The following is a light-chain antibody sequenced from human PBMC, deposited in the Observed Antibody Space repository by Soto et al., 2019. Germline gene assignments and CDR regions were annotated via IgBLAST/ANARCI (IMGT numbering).Light chain of an antibody. V-gene: IGKV1-39*01. Sequence: DIQMTQSPSSLSASVGDRVTTTCRASQSISSYLNWYRQKPGKAPKLLIYAASSLQSGVPSRFSGSGSGTDFTLTISSLQPEDFATYYCQQSYSTPLTFGPGTKVDIK. CDR1: QSISSY. CDR2: AAS. CDR3: QQSYSTPLT. J-gene: IGKJ3*01.